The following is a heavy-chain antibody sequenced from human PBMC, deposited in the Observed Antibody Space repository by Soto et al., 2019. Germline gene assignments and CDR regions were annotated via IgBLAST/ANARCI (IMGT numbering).Heavy chain of an antibody. D-gene: IGHD6-13*01. CDR2: IKQDGSEE. Sequence: EVQLVESGGGLVQPGGSLRLSCVDSGFTFSSYWMSWVRQAPVKGLEWVGNIKQDGSEENYVDSVKGRFTISRDNAKNAMYVQMIRLRVEDTAVYYCARIAASGRGWDVWGQGTTVVVSS. CDR3: ARIAASGRGWDV. J-gene: IGHJ6*02. CDR1: GFTFSSYW. V-gene: IGHV3-7*01.